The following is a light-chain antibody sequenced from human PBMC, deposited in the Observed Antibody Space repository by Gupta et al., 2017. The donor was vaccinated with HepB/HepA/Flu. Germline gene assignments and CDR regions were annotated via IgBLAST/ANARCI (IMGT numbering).Light chain of an antibody. CDR2: DAS. CDR1: ESIRYY. CDR3: QQRSKWPIT. J-gene: IGKJ4*01. Sequence: EIVLTQSPATLSLSPGERATLSCRASESIRYYLGWYQQKPGQAPRLVIDDASNRAPGIPARFSGSGSGTDFTLTISSREPEDFAVYYCQQRSKWPITFGGGTKVEIK. V-gene: IGKV3-11*01.